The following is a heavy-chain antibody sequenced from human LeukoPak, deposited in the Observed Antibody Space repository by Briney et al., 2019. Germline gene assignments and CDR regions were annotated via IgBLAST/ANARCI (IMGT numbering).Heavy chain of an antibody. V-gene: IGHV3-21*01. Sequence: GGSLRLSCAAFGFTFSSYSMNWVRQAPGKGLEWVSSISSSSSYMYYADSVKGRFTISRDNANNSLYLQMNSLRAEDTAVYYCARGEFGFDFWGQGTLVTVSS. CDR3: ARGEFGFDF. CDR2: ISSSSSYM. D-gene: IGHD3-10*01. CDR1: GFTFSSYS. J-gene: IGHJ4*02.